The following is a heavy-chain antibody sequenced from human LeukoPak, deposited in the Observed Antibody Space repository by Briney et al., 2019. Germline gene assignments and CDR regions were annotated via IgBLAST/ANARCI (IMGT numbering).Heavy chain of an antibody. CDR1: GFTFSSYA. D-gene: IGHD6-19*01. CDR3: AKDGREQWLAYFDY. V-gene: IGHV3-23*01. CDR2: ISGSGGST. J-gene: IGHJ4*02. Sequence: PGGSLRLSCAASGFTFSSYAMGWVRQAPGKGLEWVSAISGSGGSTYYADSVKGRFTISRDNSKNTLYLQMNSLRAEDTAVYYCAKDGREQWLAYFDYWGQGTLVTVSS.